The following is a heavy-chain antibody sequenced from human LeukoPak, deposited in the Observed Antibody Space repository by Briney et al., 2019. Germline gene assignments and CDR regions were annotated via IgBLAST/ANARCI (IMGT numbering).Heavy chain of an antibody. J-gene: IGHJ4*02. Sequence: GSLILSCAASGFTFGTYWMTWVRQAPGKGLEWVANIKQDGSEKYYVDSVKGRFTISRDNAENSLYLQMNSLRAEDTAVYYCARAHGGNSPFDYWGQGTLVTVSS. CDR2: IKQDGSEK. CDR3: ARAHGGNSPFDY. D-gene: IGHD4-23*01. CDR1: GFTFGTYW. V-gene: IGHV3-7*01.